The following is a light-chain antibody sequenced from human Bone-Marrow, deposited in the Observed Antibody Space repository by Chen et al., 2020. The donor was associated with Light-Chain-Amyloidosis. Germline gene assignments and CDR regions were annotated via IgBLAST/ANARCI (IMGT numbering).Light chain of an antibody. CDR2: RDT. CDR1: ELPTKY. Sequence: SSDLTPPPSVYVPPGHTARVTCSDYELPTKYAYWSQQKPGQAPVLVIHRDTGRPSGISARFSGSSSGTTATLTISGVQAEDEADYHCQSADSSGTYEVIFGGGTKLTVL. CDR3: QSADSSGTYEVI. V-gene: IGLV3-25*03. J-gene: IGLJ2*01.